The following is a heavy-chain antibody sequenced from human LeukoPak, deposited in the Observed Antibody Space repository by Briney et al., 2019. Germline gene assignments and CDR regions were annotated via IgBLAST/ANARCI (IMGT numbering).Heavy chain of an antibody. CDR1: GYTFTSYG. Sequence: ASVKVSCKASGYTFTSYGISWVRQAPGQGLEWMGWISAYNGNPNYAQKLQGRVTMTTDTSTSTAYMELRSLRSDDTAVYYCAREGYYGSGSYYPDWFDPWGQGTLVTVSS. CDR2: ISAYNGNP. V-gene: IGHV1-18*04. D-gene: IGHD3-10*01. J-gene: IGHJ5*02. CDR3: AREGYYGSGSYYPDWFDP.